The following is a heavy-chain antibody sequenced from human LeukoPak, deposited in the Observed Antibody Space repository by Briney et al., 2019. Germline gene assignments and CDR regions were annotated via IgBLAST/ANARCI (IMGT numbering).Heavy chain of an antibody. D-gene: IGHD3-10*01. CDR1: GFTISGYW. CDR2: ISGDGSIT. Sequence: GGSLRLSCAASGFTISGYWMHWVRQAPGKGLVWVSRISGDGSITAYADSVKGRFTISRDNAKNTLYLQMNSLRAEDTAVYYCARGRAGNYYNHNDYWGQGTPVTVSS. J-gene: IGHJ4*01. V-gene: IGHV3-74*01. CDR3: ARGRAGNYYNHNDY.